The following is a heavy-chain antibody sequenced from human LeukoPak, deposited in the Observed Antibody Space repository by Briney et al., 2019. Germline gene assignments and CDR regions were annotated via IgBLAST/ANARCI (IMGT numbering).Heavy chain of an antibody. CDR3: ARDRSGGYYDWFDP. Sequence: ASVKVSCKASGYTFTNYYIHLVRQAPGQGLEWMGFMNPSGGSTSYAQKFQARVTMTRDTSTSTVYMELSSLRSEDTAVYYCARDRSGGYYDWFDPWGQGTLVTVSS. CDR2: MNPSGGST. CDR1: GYTFTNYY. D-gene: IGHD3-10*01. J-gene: IGHJ5*02. V-gene: IGHV1-46*01.